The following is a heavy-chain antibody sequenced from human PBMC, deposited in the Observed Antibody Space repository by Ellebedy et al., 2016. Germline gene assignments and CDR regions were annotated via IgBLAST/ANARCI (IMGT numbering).Heavy chain of an antibody. J-gene: IGHJ6*03. CDR1: GFTFSSYS. CDR2: ISSSSSTI. CDR3: ARGDYDILTGYYPAYYYYYYMDV. D-gene: IGHD3-9*01. Sequence: GESLKISCAASGFTFSSYSMNWVRQAPGKGLEWVSYISSSSSTIYYADSVKGRFTISRDDAKNSLYLQMNSLRAEDTTVYYCARGDYDILTGYYPAYYYYYYMDVWGKGTTVTVSS. V-gene: IGHV3-48*04.